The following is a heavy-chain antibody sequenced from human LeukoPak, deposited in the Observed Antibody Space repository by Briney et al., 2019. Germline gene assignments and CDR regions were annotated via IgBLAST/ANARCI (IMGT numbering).Heavy chain of an antibody. D-gene: IGHD2-15*01. CDR3: AREGGYCYGDSCRYFDY. CDR2: VSTGSRDI. Sequence: GGSLRLSCAASGFTFSSYSMNWVRQAPGKGLEWVSSVSTGSRDIYYADSVKGRFTVSRDSAKNSLYLQMNSLRAEDTAVYYCAREGGYCYGDSCRYFDYWGQGTLVTVSS. V-gene: IGHV3-21*01. J-gene: IGHJ4*02. CDR1: GFTFSSYS.